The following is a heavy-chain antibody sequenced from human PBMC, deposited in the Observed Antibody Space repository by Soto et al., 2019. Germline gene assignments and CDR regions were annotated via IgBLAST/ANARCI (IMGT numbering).Heavy chain of an antibody. CDR1: GSTFSSYW. CDR2: IKQDGSEK. V-gene: IGHV3-7*03. D-gene: IGHD3-16*01. CDR3: ASPGGGSPSFSRY. Sequence: TLSCAASGSTFSSYWMSWVRQAPGKGLEWVANIKQDGSEKYYVDSVKGRFTISRDNAKNSLYLQMNSLRAEDTAVYYCASPGGGSPSFSRYRGQGTLVTVSS. J-gene: IGHJ4*02.